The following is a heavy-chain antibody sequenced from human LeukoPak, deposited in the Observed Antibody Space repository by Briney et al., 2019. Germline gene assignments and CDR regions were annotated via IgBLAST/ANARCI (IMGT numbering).Heavy chain of an antibody. CDR3: ARDGSGSYGYYFDS. J-gene: IGHJ4*02. CDR1: GGSIGSYY. V-gene: IGHV4-59*01. D-gene: IGHD1-26*01. CDR2: IYYSGST. Sequence: SETLSLTCTVSGGSIGSYYWSWIRQPPGKGLEWIGYIYYSGSTNYNPSLESRVTMSVDTSKNLFSLILSSVTAADTAVYYCARDGSGSYGYYFDSWGQGILVTVSS.